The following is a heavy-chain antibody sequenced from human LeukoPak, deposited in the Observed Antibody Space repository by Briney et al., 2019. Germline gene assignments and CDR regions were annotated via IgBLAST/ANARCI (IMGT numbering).Heavy chain of an antibody. D-gene: IGHD6-13*01. Sequence: PGGSLRLSCEASGFTFSSYTMSWVRQAPGKGLEWVSSLSSSSGRSYYADSVKGRFTISRDNAKNTLYLQVNNLRAEDTAVYYCARGPSSNWSGLDFWGQGTLLTVSS. V-gene: IGHV3-23*01. CDR1: GFTFSSYT. J-gene: IGHJ4*02. CDR2: LSSSSGRS. CDR3: ARGPSSNWSGLDF.